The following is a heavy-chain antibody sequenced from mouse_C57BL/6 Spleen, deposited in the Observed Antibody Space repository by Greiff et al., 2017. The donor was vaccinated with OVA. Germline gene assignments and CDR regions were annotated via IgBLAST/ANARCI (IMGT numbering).Heavy chain of an antibody. Sequence: VQLKQSGPELVKPGASVKMSCKASGYTFPSYVMHWVKQKPGQGLEWIGYIYPYNDGTKYNEKFKGKATLTSDKSSSTAYMELSSLTSEDSAVYYCARAYYSNLYYFDYWGQGTTLTVSS. V-gene: IGHV1-14*01. D-gene: IGHD2-5*01. CDR1: GYTFPSYV. CDR3: ARAYYSNLYYFDY. J-gene: IGHJ2*01. CDR2: IYPYNDGT.